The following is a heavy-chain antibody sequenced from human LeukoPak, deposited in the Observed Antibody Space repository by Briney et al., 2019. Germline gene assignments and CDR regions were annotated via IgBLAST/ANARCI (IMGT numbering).Heavy chain of an antibody. J-gene: IGHJ5*02. CDR1: GYTFTGYY. CDR2: INPNSGGT. D-gene: IGHD6-13*01. V-gene: IGHV1-2*02. CDR3: ARYHRVAAAGTDWLDP. Sequence: ASVTVSCKASGYTFTGYYMHWVRQAPGQGLEWMGWINPNSGGTNYAQKFQGRVTMTRDTSISTAYMELSRLRPDDTAVYYCARYHRVAAAGTDWLDPWGQGTLVTVSS.